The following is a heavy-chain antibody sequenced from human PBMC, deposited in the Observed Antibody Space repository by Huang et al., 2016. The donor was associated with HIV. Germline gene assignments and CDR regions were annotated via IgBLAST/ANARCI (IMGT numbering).Heavy chain of an antibody. V-gene: IGHV1-8*01. Sequence: QVQLVQSGAEVKKPGASVKVSCKASGYTFSNYDINWVRQAPGQGLGGMGWMKPNSGNTGYARKFQGRVTMTRRTSISTAYMELSRLRFEDTAVYYCATLPPVNYGRSGGRVRDYWGQGSLVTVSS. CDR2: MKPNSGNT. D-gene: IGHD2-15*01. CDR1: GYTFSNYD. J-gene: IGHJ4*02. CDR3: ATLPPVNYGRSGGRVRDY.